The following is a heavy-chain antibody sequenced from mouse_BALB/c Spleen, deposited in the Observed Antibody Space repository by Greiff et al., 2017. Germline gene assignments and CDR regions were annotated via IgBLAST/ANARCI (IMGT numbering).Heavy chain of an antibody. CDR2: IDPENGNT. D-gene: IGHD3-2*01. Sequence: VQLQQSGAELVRPGALVKLSCKASGFNIKDYYMHWVKQRPEQGLEWIGWIDPENGNTIYDPKFQGKASITADTSSNTAYLQLSSLTSEDTAVYYCARGQTARDPLMDYWGQGTSVTVSS. V-gene: IGHV14-1*02. J-gene: IGHJ4*01. CDR3: ARGQTARDPLMDY. CDR1: GFNIKDYY.